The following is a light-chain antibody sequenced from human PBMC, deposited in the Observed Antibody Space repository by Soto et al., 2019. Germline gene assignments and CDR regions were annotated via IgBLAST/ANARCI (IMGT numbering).Light chain of an antibody. CDR1: QSFRGL. CDR3: QQRHMWPIT. J-gene: IGKJ5*01. V-gene: IGKV3-11*01. CDR2: DAY. Sequence: EVVLTQAPVTLTLSPEDRATLSCRASQSFRGLLAWYQQKPGQAPRLLIYDAYNRATGIPPRFSGSGSGTDFTLTISSLEPEDSAVYYCQQRHMWPITCGQGTRLEIK.